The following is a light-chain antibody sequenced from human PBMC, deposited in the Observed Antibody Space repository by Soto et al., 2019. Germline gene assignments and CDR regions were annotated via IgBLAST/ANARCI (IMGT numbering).Light chain of an antibody. Sequence: DVQMTQSPSSLSASVGDRVTITCRASRSIGGYLSWFQQKPGKPPNLLIFATSSLQSGVPSRFSGSGSETDFTLTISRLQPEDVATYYCLQSYTIPWTFGQGTKVVIK. J-gene: IGKJ1*01. CDR1: RSIGGY. CDR3: LQSYTIPWT. CDR2: ATS. V-gene: IGKV1-39*01.